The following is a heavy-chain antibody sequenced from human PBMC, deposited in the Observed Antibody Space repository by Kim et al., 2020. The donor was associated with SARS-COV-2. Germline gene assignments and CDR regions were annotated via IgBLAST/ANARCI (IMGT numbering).Heavy chain of an antibody. CDR3: ARDYGGNSEFDY. J-gene: IGHJ4*02. Sequence: YYHPSRKSRVTISVDTSKNQFSLKLSSVTAADTAVYYCARDYGGNSEFDYWGQGTLVTVSS. V-gene: IGHV4-30-2*05. D-gene: IGHD4-17*01.